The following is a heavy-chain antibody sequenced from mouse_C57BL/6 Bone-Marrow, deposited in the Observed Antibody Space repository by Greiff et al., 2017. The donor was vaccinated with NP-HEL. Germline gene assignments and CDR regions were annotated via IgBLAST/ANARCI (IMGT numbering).Heavy chain of an antibody. V-gene: IGHV1-81*01. D-gene: IGHD1-1*01. Sequence: QVQLQQSGAELARPGASVKLSCKASGYTFTSYGISWVKQRTGQGLEWIGEIYPRSGNTYYNEKFKGKATLTADKSSSTAYMELRSLTSKDSAVYFCARPPYGSSYVYAMDYWGQGTSVTVSS. CDR1: GYTFTSYG. J-gene: IGHJ4*01. CDR3: ARPPYGSSYVYAMDY. CDR2: IYPRSGNT.